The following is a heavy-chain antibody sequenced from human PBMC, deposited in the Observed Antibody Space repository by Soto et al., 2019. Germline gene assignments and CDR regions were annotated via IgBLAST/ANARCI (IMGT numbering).Heavy chain of an antibody. V-gene: IGHV4-59*01. CDR1: GGSISGYY. D-gene: IGHD3-10*01. Sequence: SETLSLTCTVSGGSISGYYWSWIRQPPGKGLEWIGYMYNTGSTVYNPSFKSRVTTSVDTSKNQFSLKLSSVTAVDTAVYYCARDRFTRRGLWFGELWDAFDIWGQGTMVT. J-gene: IGHJ3*02. CDR2: MYNTGST. CDR3: ARDRFTRRGLWFGELWDAFDI.